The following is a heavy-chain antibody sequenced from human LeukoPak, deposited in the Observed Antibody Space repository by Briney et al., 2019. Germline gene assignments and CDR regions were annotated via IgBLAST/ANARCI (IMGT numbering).Heavy chain of an antibody. CDR2: ITSSSSYI. J-gene: IGHJ6*03. CDR3: ARDPYSGSYGDYYYYYMDV. V-gene: IGHV3-21*01. D-gene: IGHD1-26*01. Sequence: RGSPRLSCAASGFTLSSYEMNWVRQAPGKGLEWVSSITSSSSYIYYADSVKGRFAISRDNAKSSLYLQMNSLRDEDTAVYYCARDPYSGSYGDYYYYYMDVWGKGTTVTISS. CDR1: GFTLSSYE.